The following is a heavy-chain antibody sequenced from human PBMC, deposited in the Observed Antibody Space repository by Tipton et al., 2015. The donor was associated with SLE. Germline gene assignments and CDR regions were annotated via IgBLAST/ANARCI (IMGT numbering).Heavy chain of an antibody. V-gene: IGHV4-34*01. J-gene: IGHJ4*02. D-gene: IGHD4-17*01. CDR2: INHSGST. CDR3: ARGLYGDEPGY. CDR1: GGAFRGLY. Sequence: TLSLTCAVYGGAFRGLYCSLERPPPGKGAGGVGEINHSGSTTYNPSPKSRVTISVDTSKNQFSLKLTSLTAADTAVYYCARGLYGDEPGYWGQGTLVTGSS.